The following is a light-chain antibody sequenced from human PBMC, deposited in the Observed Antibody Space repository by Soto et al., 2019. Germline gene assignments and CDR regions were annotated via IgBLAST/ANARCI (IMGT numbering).Light chain of an antibody. Sequence: QSALTQPASVSGSPGQSITISCTGTSSDVGGYNYVSWYQQHPGKAPKLMIYDVTNRPSGVSNRFSGSKSGNTASLTTSGLQAEDEADYYCSSFTTSNTYVFGTGTKLTVL. J-gene: IGLJ1*01. CDR1: SSDVGGYNY. CDR2: DVT. CDR3: SSFTTSNTYV. V-gene: IGLV2-14*01.